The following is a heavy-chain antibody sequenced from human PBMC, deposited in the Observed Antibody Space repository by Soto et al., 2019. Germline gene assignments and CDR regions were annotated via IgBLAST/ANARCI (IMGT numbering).Heavy chain of an antibody. CDR2: ISSSGSTI. CDR1: GFTFSDYY. D-gene: IGHD3-3*01. CDR3: ARDYDFWSGYSYNWFDP. J-gene: IGHJ5*02. Sequence: NPGGSLRLSSAASGFTFSDYYMSWIRQAPGKGLEWVSYISSSGSTIYYADSVKGRFTISRDNAKNSLYLQMNSLRAEDTAVYYCARDYDFWSGYSYNWFDPWGQGTLVTVSS. V-gene: IGHV3-11*01.